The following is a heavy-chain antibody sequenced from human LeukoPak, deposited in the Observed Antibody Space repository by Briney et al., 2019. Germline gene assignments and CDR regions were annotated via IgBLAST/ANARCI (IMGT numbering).Heavy chain of an antibody. D-gene: IGHD4-23*01. CDR3: ARGDLEVKALDY. V-gene: IGHV1-69*05. CDR1: GGTFSSYA. Sequence: SVKVSCKASGGTFSSYAISWVRQAPGQGLEWMGGIIPIFGTANYAQKFQGRVTITTDESTSTAYMELSSLRSEDTAVYYCARGDLEVKALDYWGQGTLVTGSS. CDR2: IIPIFGTA. J-gene: IGHJ4*02.